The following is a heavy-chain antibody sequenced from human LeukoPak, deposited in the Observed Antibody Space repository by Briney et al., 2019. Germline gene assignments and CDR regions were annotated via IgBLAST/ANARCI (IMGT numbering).Heavy chain of an antibody. D-gene: IGHD3-16*01. CDR1: GFTVSSNY. CDR2: IYSGGST. V-gene: IGHV3-53*01. J-gene: IGHJ4*02. CDR3: ARVTFGGVWGYYFDY. Sequence: GGSLRLSCAASGFTVSSNYMSWVRQAPGKGLEWVSVIYSGGSTYYADSVKGRFTISRDNSKNTLYLQMNSLRAEDTAVYYCARVTFGGVWGYYFDYWGQGTLVTVSS.